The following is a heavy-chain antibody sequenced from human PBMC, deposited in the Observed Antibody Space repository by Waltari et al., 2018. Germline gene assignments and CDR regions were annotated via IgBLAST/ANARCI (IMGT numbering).Heavy chain of an antibody. CDR1: GYSISSGYY. D-gene: IGHD4-17*01. V-gene: IGHV4-38-2*01. J-gene: IGHJ4*02. CDR3: ARATTGDYAPGD. CDR2: IYHSGST. Sequence: QVQLQESGPGLVKPSETLSLTCAVSGYSISSGYYWGWIRRPPGKGLEWIGSIYHSGSTYYNPSLKSRVTISVDTSKNQFSLKLSSVTAADTAVYYCARATTGDYAPGDWGQGTLVTVSS.